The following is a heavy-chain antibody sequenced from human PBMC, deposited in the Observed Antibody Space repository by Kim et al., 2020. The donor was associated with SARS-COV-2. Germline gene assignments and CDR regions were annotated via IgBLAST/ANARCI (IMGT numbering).Heavy chain of an antibody. CDR2: GRT. V-gene: IGHV4-34*01. CDR3: AREGANWFDP. Sequence: GRTTYNPSLKSRVTIFVDKSKNQVSLNLSSVTAADTAMYYCAREGANWFDPWGQGTLVTVSS. J-gene: IGHJ5*02.